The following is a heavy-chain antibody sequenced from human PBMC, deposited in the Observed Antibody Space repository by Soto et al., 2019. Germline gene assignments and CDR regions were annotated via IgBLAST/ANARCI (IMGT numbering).Heavy chain of an antibody. J-gene: IGHJ6*02. V-gene: IGHV5-51*01. CDR1: GYTFTNYW. CDR3: AGPDYDILSGYHYYYYGMDV. Sequence: PGESLKISCEGSGYTFTNYWIGWVRQRPGKGLEWMGIIYRSDSDIRYSPSFQGQVTISADRSINTAYLQWSSLKASDTTTYYCAGPDYDILSGYHYYYYGMDVWGQGTTVTVSS. D-gene: IGHD3-9*01. CDR2: IYRSDSDI.